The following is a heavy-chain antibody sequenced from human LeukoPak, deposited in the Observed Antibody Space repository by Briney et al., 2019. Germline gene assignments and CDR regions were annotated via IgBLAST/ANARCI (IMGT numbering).Heavy chain of an antibody. CDR2: ISGSGGST. V-gene: IGHV3-23*01. D-gene: IGHD3-10*01. CDR1: GFTFSSYA. J-gene: IGHJ4*02. CDR3: AKHPYYYGSGSYYN. Sequence: GGSLRLSCAASGFTFSSYAMSWVRQAPGKGPEWVSAISGSGGSTYYADSVKGRFTISGDNSKNTLYLQMNSLRAEDTAVYYCAKHPYYYGSGSYYNWGQGTLVTVSS.